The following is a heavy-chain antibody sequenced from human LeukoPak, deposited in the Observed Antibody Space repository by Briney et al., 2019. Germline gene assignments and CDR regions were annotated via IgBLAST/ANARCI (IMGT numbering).Heavy chain of an antibody. CDR1: GGSISSYY. CDR2: IYYSGRT. CDR3: ARDNPRLEAFDI. V-gene: IGHV4-59*01. J-gene: IGHJ3*02. D-gene: IGHD1-14*01. Sequence: SETLSLTCTVSGGSISSYYWSWIRQPPGKGLEWIGYIYYSGRTNYNPSLKSRVTISVDTSKNQFSLKLSSVTAADTAVYYCARDNPRLEAFDIWGQGTMVTVSS.